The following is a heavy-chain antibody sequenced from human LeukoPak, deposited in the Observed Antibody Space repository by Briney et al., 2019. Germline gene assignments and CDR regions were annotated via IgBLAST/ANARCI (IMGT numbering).Heavy chain of an antibody. CDR1: GFTFSNYW. D-gene: IGHD2-2*01. J-gene: IGHJ4*02. Sequence: GGXLRLSCSASGFTFSNYWMSWVRQAPGKGLEWVANIKQDESEKYYVDSVKGRFTISRDNANSSLYLQMNSLRAEDTAVYYCARALDSSSSRYQAFEEWGQGALVTVSS. CDR2: IKQDESEK. V-gene: IGHV3-7*01. CDR3: ARALDSSSSRYQAFEE.